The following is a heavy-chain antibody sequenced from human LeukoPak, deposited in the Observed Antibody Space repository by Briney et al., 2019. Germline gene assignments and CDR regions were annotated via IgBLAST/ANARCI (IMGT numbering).Heavy chain of an antibody. CDR3: ARSFSCTNGVCFGY. J-gene: IGHJ4*02. CDR1: GDSVSSNSAA. V-gene: IGHV6-1*01. D-gene: IGHD2-8*01. Sequence: SQTLSLTCAISGDSVSSNSAAWNWIRQSPSRGLEWLGRTYYRSKWYNDYAESVKSRITINPDTSKNQLSLQLNSVTPEDTAVYYCARSFSCTNGVCFGYWGQGTLVTVSS. CDR2: TYYRSKWYN.